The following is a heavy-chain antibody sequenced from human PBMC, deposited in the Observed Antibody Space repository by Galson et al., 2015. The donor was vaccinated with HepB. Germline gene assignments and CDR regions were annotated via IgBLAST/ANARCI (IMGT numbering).Heavy chain of an antibody. CDR1: GYTFPTYG. J-gene: IGHJ3*02. CDR3: ARDLYYYDSSGYYSDVFDI. CDR2: ISGYNGNT. D-gene: IGHD3-22*01. Sequence: SVKVSCKASGYTFPTYGISWVRQAPGQGLEWMGWISGYNGNTYYAQKFQGRVTMTTDTSTSTAYMELRSLRSDDTAVYYCARDLYYYDSSGYYSDVFDIWGQGTMVTVSS. V-gene: IGHV1-18*01.